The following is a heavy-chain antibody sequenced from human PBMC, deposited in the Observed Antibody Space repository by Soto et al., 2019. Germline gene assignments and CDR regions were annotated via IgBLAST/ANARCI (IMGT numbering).Heavy chain of an antibody. CDR3: ARDNDRQQLGGNYYYILDV. CDR2: IMPVFATP. D-gene: IGHD2-8*01. V-gene: IGHV1-69*12. J-gene: IGHJ6*02. Sequence: QVQLMQSGAEVKKPGSSVKVWCKASEGTFSTSAISWVRQAPGEGLEWVGGIMPVFATPDYAQKFQGRVTISADESTTTACLELTSLTTDDTAVYCCARDNDRQQLGGNYYYILDVWGQGTAITVSS. CDR1: EGTFSTSA.